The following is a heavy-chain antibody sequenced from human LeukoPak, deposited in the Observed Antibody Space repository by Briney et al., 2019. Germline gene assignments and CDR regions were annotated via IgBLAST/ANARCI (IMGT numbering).Heavy chain of an antibody. D-gene: IGHD4-17*01. CDR1: AFTLSNYD. CDR2: IDIAGDT. V-gene: IGHV3-13*01. CDR3: ALTTATSGPYWYFDL. J-gene: IGHJ2*01. Sequence: GGSLRLSCAASAFTLSNYDMHWVRQATGEGLEWVSGIDIAGDTYYPGSVRGRFTISRENAENSLYLQMNSLRAGDTGVYYCALTTATSGPYWYFDLWGRGTLVTVS.